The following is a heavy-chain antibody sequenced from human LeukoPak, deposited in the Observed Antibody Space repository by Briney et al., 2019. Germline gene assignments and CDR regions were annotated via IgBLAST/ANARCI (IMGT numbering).Heavy chain of an antibody. CDR1: GGSSSGYY. V-gene: IGHV4-34*01. Sequence: KPSETLSLTCAVYGGSSSGYYWSWIRQPPGKGLEWIGEINHSGSTNYNPSLKSRVTISVDTSKNQFSLKLSSVTAADTAVYYCARGVIVVVPAARVYNWFDPWGQGTLVTVSS. J-gene: IGHJ5*02. CDR2: INHSGST. D-gene: IGHD2-2*01. CDR3: ARGVIVVVPAARVYNWFDP.